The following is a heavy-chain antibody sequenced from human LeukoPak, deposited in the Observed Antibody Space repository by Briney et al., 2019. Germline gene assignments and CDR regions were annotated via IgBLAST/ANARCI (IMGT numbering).Heavy chain of an antibody. D-gene: IGHD1-26*01. CDR3: ARGLGSYFDYYYYGMDV. CDR2: MNPNSGNT. V-gene: IGHV1-8*01. J-gene: IGHJ6*02. CDR1: GYTFTSYD. Sequence: GASVTVSCKASGYTFTSYDINWVRQATGQGLEWMGWMNPNSGNTGYAQKFQGRVTMTRNTSISTAYMELSSLRSEDTAVYYCARGLGSYFDYYYYGMDVWGQGTTVTVSS.